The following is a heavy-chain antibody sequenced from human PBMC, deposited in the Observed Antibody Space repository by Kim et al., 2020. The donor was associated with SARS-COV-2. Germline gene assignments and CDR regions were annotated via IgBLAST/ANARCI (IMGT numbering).Heavy chain of an antibody. J-gene: IGHJ5*02. Sequence: GGSLRPSCAASGFTFSSYALSWVRQAPGKGLEWVSAMSGSGGSTYYADSVKGRFTISRDNSQNTLYLQMNSLRVEDTAIYYCAKAAAIYNWFDPWGQGTLVTVSS. V-gene: IGHV3-23*01. CDR3: AKAAAIYNWFDP. CDR2: MSGSGGST. D-gene: IGHD6-13*01. CDR1: GFTFSSYA.